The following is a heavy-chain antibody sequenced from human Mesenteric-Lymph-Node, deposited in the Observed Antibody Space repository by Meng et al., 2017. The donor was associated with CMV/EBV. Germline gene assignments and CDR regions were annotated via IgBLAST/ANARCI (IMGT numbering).Heavy chain of an antibody. Sequence: GGSLRLSCATSGFTFSDHYMDWVRQAPGKGLEWVGRTRNRANSYTTEYAASVKGRSTISRDNAKNSLSLQMNSLRVEDTAVYYCARNYHFWNSYYGTYQYAMDVWGQGTTVTVSS. J-gene: IGHJ6*02. D-gene: IGHD3-3*01. V-gene: IGHV3-72*01. CDR3: ARNYHFWNSYYGTYQYAMDV. CDR1: GFTFSDHY. CDR2: TRNRANSYTT.